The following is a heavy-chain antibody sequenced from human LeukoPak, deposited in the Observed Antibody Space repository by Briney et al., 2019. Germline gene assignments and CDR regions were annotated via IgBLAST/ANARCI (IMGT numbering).Heavy chain of an antibody. D-gene: IGHD6-19*01. J-gene: IGHJ4*02. V-gene: IGHV3-23*01. Sequence: PGGSLRLSCATSGFTFISYALSWVRQAPGKGLEWVSAISGGGGTTYYADSVKGRFTTFRDHSKNTLYLQMNSLRAEDTAIYYCAKFFGSGWYFSFDYWSQGTLVTVSS. CDR2: ISGGGGTT. CDR3: AKFFGSGWYFSFDY. CDR1: GFTFISYA.